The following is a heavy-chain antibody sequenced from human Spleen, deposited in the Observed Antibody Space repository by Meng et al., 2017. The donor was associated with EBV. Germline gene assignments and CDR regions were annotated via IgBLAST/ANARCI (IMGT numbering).Heavy chain of an antibody. CDR3: ARDLTGYSADHY. CDR1: GGSISSSNW. CDR2: IYHSGST. V-gene: IGHV4-4*02. Sequence: QLRRQEPGPGLVKPSGTLSLTCAASGGSISSSNWWSWVRQPPGKGLEWIGEIYHSGSTNYNPSLKSRVTISVDKSKNQFSLKLSSVTAADTAVYYCARDLTGYSADHYWGQGTLVTVFS. D-gene: IGHD3-9*01. J-gene: IGHJ4*02.